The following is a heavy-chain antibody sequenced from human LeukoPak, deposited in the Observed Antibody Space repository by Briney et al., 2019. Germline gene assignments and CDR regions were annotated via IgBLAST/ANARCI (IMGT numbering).Heavy chain of an antibody. D-gene: IGHD3-10*01. J-gene: IGHJ3*02. CDR1: GFTFSSYA. Sequence: GGSLRLSCAASGFTFSSYAMSWVRQAPGKGLEWVSTISYSGGSTYYADSVKGRFAISRDSSKNTLYLQMNGLRGEDTAVYYCAKDDGGSPPDAFDIWGQGTLVTVS. CDR2: ISYSGGST. CDR3: AKDDGGSPPDAFDI. V-gene: IGHV3-23*01.